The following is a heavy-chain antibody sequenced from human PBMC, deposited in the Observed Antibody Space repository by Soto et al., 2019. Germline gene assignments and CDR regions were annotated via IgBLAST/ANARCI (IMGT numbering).Heavy chain of an antibody. CDR1: GYSISSGYY. Sequence: SETLSLTCAVSGYSISSGYYWGWLRQPPGKGLEWIGSIYHGGSTYYNPSLNSRVTLSIDMTNNHVSLILNSVTAADTAVYYCAKVSHDLEFKVQNHKNWFDPWGQGTLVTVSS. CDR2: IYHGGST. J-gene: IGHJ5*02. V-gene: IGHV4-38-2*01. D-gene: IGHD3-3*01. CDR3: AKVSHDLEFKVQNHKNWFDP.